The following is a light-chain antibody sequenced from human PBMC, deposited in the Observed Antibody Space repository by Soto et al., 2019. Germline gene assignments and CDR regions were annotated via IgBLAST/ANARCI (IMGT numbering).Light chain of an antibody. CDR3: QQYNSYSPLT. CDR1: QSISTY. V-gene: IGKV1-16*01. J-gene: IGKJ5*01. Sequence: DIQMTQSPSSLSASVGDRFAITLRVSQSISTYLHWYQQKPGTAPKLLIYATSNLQSGVPSRFSGSGSGTEFTLTISSLQPDDFATYYCQQYNSYSPLTFGQGTRLEIK. CDR2: ATS.